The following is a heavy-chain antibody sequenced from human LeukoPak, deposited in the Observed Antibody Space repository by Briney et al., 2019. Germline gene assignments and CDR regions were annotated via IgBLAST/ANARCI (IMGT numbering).Heavy chain of an antibody. CDR1: GYTSTSYG. J-gene: IGHJ4*02. CDR3: ARDRRPDYGDYVSYFDY. D-gene: IGHD4-17*01. Sequence: ASVKVSCKASGYTSTSYGISWVRQAPGQGLEWMGWISAYNGNTNYAQKLQGRVTMTTDTSTSTAYMELRSLRSDDTAVYYCARDRRPDYGDYVSYFDYWGQGTLVTVSS. V-gene: IGHV1-18*01. CDR2: ISAYNGNT.